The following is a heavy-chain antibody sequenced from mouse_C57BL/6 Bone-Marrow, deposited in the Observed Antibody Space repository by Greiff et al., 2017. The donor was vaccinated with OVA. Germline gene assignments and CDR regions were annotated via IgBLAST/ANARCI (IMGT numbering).Heavy chain of an antibody. D-gene: IGHD2-5*01. CDR1: GFSLTSYG. CDR3: ARIGSNYGTY. CDR2: IWSGGST. V-gene: IGHV2-2*01. Sequence: VQRVESGPGLVQPSQSLSITCTVSGFSLTSYGVHWVRQSPGKGLEWLGVIWSGGSTDYNAAFISRLSISKDNSKSQVFFKMNSLQADDTAIYYCARIGSNYGTYWGQGTLVTVSA. J-gene: IGHJ3*01.